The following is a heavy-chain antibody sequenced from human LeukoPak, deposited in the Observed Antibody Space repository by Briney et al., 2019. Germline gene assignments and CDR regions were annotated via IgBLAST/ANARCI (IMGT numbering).Heavy chain of an antibody. D-gene: IGHD2-21*02. CDR3: ARVTARFDY. J-gene: IGHJ4*02. Sequence: PSETLSLTCTVSGGSIRSSYYYWGWIRQPPGKGLEWIGSIYDSGSTNYNPSLKSRVTISVDKSKNQFSLKLSSVTAADTAVYYCARVTARFDYWGQGTLVTVSS. CDR1: GGSIRSSYYY. V-gene: IGHV4-39*07. CDR2: IYDSGST.